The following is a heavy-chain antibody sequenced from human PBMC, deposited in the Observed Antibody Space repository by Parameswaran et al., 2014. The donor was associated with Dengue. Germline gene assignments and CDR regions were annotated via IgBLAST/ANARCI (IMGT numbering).Heavy chain of an antibody. CDR2: IKQDGSER. V-gene: IGHV3-7*01. J-gene: IGHJ4*02. Sequence: RWIRQPPGKGLEWVANIKQDGSERPYVDSLEGRFTISRDNAKNSLFLQMIILRAEDTGVYYCARGRSYYDHWGQGTLVTVSS. CDR3: ARGRSYYDH.